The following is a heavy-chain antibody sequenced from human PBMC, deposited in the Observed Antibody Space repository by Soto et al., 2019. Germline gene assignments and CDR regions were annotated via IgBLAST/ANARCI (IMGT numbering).Heavy chain of an antibody. CDR1: GYSITSGAYY. CDR3: ARVGPWVPYYYDSSPYTFENWFEP. CDR2: IYYSGAT. D-gene: IGHD3-22*01. J-gene: IGHJ5*02. V-gene: IGHV4-31*03. Sequence: SETLSLTCTVSGYSITSGAYYWSLIGHLPGKGLEWIGYIYYSGATQFNPSLKSRVSMSVDTSKNQFYLRLSSVTAADTAVYYCARVGPWVPYYYDSSPYTFENWFEPWGQGTRVTVS.